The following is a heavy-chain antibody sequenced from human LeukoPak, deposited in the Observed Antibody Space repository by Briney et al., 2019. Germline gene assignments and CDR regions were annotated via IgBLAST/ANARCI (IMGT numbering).Heavy chain of an antibody. Sequence: GESLRISCKGFGHSFTSYWITWVRQMPGKGLEWMGRIDPTDSYTNYSPSFQGHVTISVDKSISTAYLQWSSLKASDTAMYYCARKTLVGATWNSWGRGTLVTVSS. CDR2: IDPTDSYT. D-gene: IGHD1-26*01. CDR3: ARKTLVGATWNS. J-gene: IGHJ4*02. CDR1: GHSFTSYW. V-gene: IGHV5-10-1*01.